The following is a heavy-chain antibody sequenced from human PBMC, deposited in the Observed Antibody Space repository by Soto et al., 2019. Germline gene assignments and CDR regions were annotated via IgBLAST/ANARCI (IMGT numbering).Heavy chain of an antibody. D-gene: IGHD3-22*01. CDR1: GFTFSRNG. J-gene: IGHJ5*01. Sequence: QVQLVESGGGVVQPGTSLRLTCAGSGFTFSRNGMHWVRQAPGKGLEWVALVSYDGSQKYYVDSVKGRFIISRDNSENTLYLQMNSLRPEDTAVYYCARWVGGSMSDNSGKYDSWGQGTLVTVSS. CDR3: ARWVGGSMSDNSGKYDS. V-gene: IGHV3-30*03. CDR2: VSYDGSQK.